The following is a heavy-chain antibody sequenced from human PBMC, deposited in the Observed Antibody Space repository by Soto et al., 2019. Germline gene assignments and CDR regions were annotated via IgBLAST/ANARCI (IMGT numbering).Heavy chain of an antibody. J-gene: IGHJ4*02. CDR2: MNPNSGNT. D-gene: IGHD2-15*01. V-gene: IGHV1-8*01. CDR3: ARVWGGCSGGSCYPDY. CDR1: GYTFTSYD. Sequence: QVQLVQSGAEVKKPGASVKVSCKASGYTFTSYDINWVRQATGLGLEWMGWMNPNSGNTGYAQKFQGRVTMTRNTAISTAYKGLRSLRSGDTAVYYWARVWGGCSGGSCYPDYWGQGTLVTVSS.